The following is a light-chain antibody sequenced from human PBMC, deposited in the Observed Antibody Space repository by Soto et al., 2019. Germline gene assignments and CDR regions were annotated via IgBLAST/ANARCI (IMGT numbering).Light chain of an antibody. CDR3: QVWDSSSDLVV. Sequence: SSELTQPPSVSVAPGKTARITCGGNNIGSKSVHWYQQKPGQAPVLVIYYDSDRPSGIPERFPGSNSGNTATLTISRVEAGDEADYYCQVWDSSSDLVVFGGGTKVTVL. CDR2: YDS. J-gene: IGLJ2*01. CDR1: NIGSKS. V-gene: IGLV3-21*04.